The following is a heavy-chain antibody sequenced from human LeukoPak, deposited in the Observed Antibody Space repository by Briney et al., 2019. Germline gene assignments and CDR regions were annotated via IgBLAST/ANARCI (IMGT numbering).Heavy chain of an antibody. V-gene: IGHV4-61*02. CDR1: GGSISSGSYY. CDR2: IYTSGST. J-gene: IGHJ3*02. Sequence: PSETLSLTCTVSGGSISSGSYYWSWIRQPAGKGLEWIGRIYTSGSTNYNPSLKSRVTISVDTSKNQFSLKLSSVTAADTAVYYCARDGTYYYDSSGYSDAFDIWGQGTMVTVSS. D-gene: IGHD3-22*01. CDR3: ARDGTYYYDSSGYSDAFDI.